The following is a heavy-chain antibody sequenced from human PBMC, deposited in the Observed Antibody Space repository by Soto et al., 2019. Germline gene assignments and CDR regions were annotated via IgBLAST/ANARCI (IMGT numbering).Heavy chain of an antibody. V-gene: IGHV1-69*06. Sequence: QVQLVQSGAEVKTPGSSLKVSCTVSGSSFSNYFISWVRQAPGHGLEWLGRIIPIFNTTQYAQKFQGRVTITADKSTNTASLELSSLTSDDTAVYYCAREGRGKKAGYNGLVSLGYWGQGTLVTVSS. CDR3: AREGRGKKAGYNGLVSLGY. J-gene: IGHJ4*02. CDR1: GSSFSNYF. D-gene: IGHD2-2*02. CDR2: IIPIFNTT.